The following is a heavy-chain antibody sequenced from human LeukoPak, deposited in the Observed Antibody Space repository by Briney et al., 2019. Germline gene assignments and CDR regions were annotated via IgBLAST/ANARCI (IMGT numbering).Heavy chain of an antibody. CDR1: GFTFSSYE. CDR3: ARSRRGGAVAGSFDY. V-gene: IGHV3-48*03. J-gene: IGHJ4*02. D-gene: IGHD6-19*01. CDR2: ISSSGSTI. Sequence: PGGSLRLSCAASGFTFSSYEMNWVRQAPGKGLEWVSYISSSGSTIYYADSVKGRFTISRDNAKNSLYLQMNSLRAEDTAVYYCARSRRGGAVAGSFDYWGQGTLVTVSS.